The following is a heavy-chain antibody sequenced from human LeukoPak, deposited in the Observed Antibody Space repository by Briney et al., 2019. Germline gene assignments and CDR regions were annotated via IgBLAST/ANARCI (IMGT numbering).Heavy chain of an antibody. CDR3: ARIRWAGGTWAFDY. Sequence: GGSLRLSCAASGFTFSSYAMSWVRQAPGKGLEWVSAISGSGGSTYYADSVKGRFTISRDNSKNTLYLQMNSLRAEDTAFYYCARIRWAGGTWAFDYWGQGTLVTVSS. J-gene: IGHJ4*02. V-gene: IGHV3-23*01. CDR2: ISGSGGST. D-gene: IGHD1-26*01. CDR1: GFTFSSYA.